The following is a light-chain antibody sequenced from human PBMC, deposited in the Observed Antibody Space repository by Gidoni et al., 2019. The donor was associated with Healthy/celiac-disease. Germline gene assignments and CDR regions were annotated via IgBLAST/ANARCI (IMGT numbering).Light chain of an antibody. CDR3: MQDLQTVFT. Sequence: QSPQLLIYLGSNRASGVPDRFSGSGSGTDFTLKISRVEAEDVGVYYCMQDLQTVFTFGPGTKVDIK. CDR2: LGS. V-gene: IGKV2-28*01. J-gene: IGKJ3*01.